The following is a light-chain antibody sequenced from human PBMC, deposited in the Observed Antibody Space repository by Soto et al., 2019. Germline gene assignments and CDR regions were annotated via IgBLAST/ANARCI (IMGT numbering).Light chain of an antibody. J-gene: IGLJ3*02. V-gene: IGLV2-11*01. CDR3: CSYAGSPWV. CDR2: DVS. CDR1: SSDVGGYNY. Sequence: QSVLTQPRSVSGSPGQSVTISCTGTSSDVGGYNYISWYQQHPGKAPKRMIYDVSARPSGVPDRFSGSKSGNTASLTSSGLQAEDEADYYCCSYAGSPWVFGGGTKLTVL.